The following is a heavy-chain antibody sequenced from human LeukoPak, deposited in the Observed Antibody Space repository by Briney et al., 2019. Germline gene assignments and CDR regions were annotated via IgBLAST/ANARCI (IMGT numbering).Heavy chain of an antibody. CDR3: ARVQYSSSPGPQPREVFYYYYYMDV. Sequence: SETLSLTCTVSGGSMRSHYWNWIRQPPGTGLEWIGYISYTGSTNYNPSLMSRLTMSVDTSNHHFSVRLSSVTAADTAVYYCARVQYSSSPGPQPREVFYYYYYMDVWGKGTTVIVSS. J-gene: IGHJ6*03. CDR1: GGSMRSHY. CDR2: ISYTGST. V-gene: IGHV4-59*08. D-gene: IGHD6-13*01.